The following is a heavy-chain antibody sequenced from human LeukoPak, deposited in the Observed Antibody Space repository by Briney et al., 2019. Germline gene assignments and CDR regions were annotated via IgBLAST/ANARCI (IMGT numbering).Heavy chain of an antibody. J-gene: IGHJ6*03. CDR1: GGSISSSSYY. V-gene: IGHV4-61*05. Sequence: NASETLSLTCTVSGGSISSSSYYWSWIRQPPGKGLEWIGYIHFSGSTNYNPSLKSRVTVSDDKSKNQFSLKLSSVTAADTAVYYCARYYYDSSGYYYPPYYYYYMDVWGKGTTVTVSS. D-gene: IGHD3-22*01. CDR3: ARYYYDSSGYYYPPYYYYYMDV. CDR2: IHFSGST.